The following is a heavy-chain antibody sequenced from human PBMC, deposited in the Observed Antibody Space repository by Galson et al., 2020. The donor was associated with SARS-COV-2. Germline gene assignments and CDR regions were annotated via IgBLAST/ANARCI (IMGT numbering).Heavy chain of an antibody. Sequence: SETLSLTCTVSGGSIISGNYYWSWIRQPAGKGLEWIGRMHSGGNTNYNPSLQSRVTISLDRSKNQFSLKLTSVTAADTAVYYCARGPVAGTGSWGLGTLVTVSS. D-gene: IGHD6-19*01. CDR2: MHSGGNT. CDR3: ARGPVAGTGS. J-gene: IGHJ5*02. V-gene: IGHV4-61*02. CDR1: GGSIISGNYY.